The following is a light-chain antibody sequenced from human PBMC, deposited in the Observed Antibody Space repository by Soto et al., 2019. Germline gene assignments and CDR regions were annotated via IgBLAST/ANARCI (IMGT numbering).Light chain of an antibody. CDR2: GAS. CDR1: QSISTY. CDR3: QQKYRLPRT. V-gene: IGKV1-39*01. Sequence: QMTQSPSSLSASVGDRVTITCRASQSISTYVNWYHHKPGKAPKVLINGASRLHTGVPSRFSGSGSGTDFTLTISSLQPEDFATYFCQQKYRLPRTFGQWTKVEIK. J-gene: IGKJ1*01.